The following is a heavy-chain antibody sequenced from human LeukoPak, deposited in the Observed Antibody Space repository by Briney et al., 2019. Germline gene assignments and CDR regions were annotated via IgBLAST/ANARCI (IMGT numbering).Heavy chain of an antibody. Sequence: GGSLRLSCAASGFTFSRYWMQWVRQAPGKGLVWVSHITSDGSTTTYADSVEGRFTTSRDNDKSTLYLHMNSLRAEDTAVYYCVRDNYGVDYWGQGTPVTVSS. D-gene: IGHD3-10*01. J-gene: IGHJ4*02. CDR3: VRDNYGVDY. V-gene: IGHV3-74*03. CDR2: ITSDGSTT. CDR1: GFTFSRYW.